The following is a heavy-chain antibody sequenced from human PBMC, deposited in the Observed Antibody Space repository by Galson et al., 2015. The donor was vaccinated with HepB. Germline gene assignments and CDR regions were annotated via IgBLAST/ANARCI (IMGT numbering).Heavy chain of an antibody. V-gene: IGHV3-48*04. CDR3: ASGHFEY. Sequence: SLRLSCAASGFTLSGQDMSWVRQAPGRGLEWISYISGSSGAIYLADSVKGRFTISRDNAKNSLYLQMNSPRAEDTAVYYCASGHFEYWGQGILVTVSS. CDR1: GFTLSGQD. J-gene: IGHJ4*02. CDR2: ISGSSGAI.